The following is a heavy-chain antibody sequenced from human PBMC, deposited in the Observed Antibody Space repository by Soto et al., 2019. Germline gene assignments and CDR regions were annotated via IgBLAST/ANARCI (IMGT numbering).Heavy chain of an antibody. CDR3: AKDWDYDFWSGYSLDY. CDR2: ISGSGGST. CDR1: GFTFSSYA. D-gene: IGHD3-3*01. J-gene: IGHJ4*02. Sequence: PGGSLRLSCAASGFTFSSYAMSWVRQAPGKGLEWVSAISGSGGSTYYADSVKGRFTISRDNSKNTLYLQMNSLRAEDTAVYYCAKDWDYDFWSGYSLDYWGQGTLVTVSS. V-gene: IGHV3-23*01.